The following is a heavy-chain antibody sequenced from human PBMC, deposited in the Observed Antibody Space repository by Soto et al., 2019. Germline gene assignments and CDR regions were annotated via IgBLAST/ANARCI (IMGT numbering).Heavy chain of an antibody. CDR2: ISGSGGST. J-gene: IGHJ4*02. Sequence: SGGSLRLSCAASGFTFSSYAMSWVRQAPGKGLEWVSAISGSGGSTYYADSVKGRFTISRDNSKNTLYLQMNSLRAEDTAVYYCAKXXXXXXXXXXXXXXXYXGQGTLVTVSS. CDR1: GFTFSSYA. CDR3: AKXXXXXXXXXXXXXXXY. V-gene: IGHV3-23*01.